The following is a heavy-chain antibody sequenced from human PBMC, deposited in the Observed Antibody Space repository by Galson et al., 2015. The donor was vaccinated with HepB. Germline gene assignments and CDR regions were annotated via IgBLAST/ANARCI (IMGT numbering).Heavy chain of an antibody. J-gene: IGHJ5*02. CDR3: ARVTKEVVRWGWFDP. V-gene: IGHV4-59*01. CDR1: GGSISDYY. Sequence: ETLSLTCTVSGGSISDYYWSWIRQPPGKGLEWIGYIYYSGSTKYNPLFKSRITMSVGTSKSQFSLNLRSVTAADTAVYYCARVTKEVVRWGWFDPWGRGTLVTVSS. CDR2: IYYSGST. D-gene: IGHD4-23*01.